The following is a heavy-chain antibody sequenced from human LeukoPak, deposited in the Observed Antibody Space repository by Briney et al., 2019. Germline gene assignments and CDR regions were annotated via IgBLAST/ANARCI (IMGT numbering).Heavy chain of an antibody. D-gene: IGHD2-15*01. CDR3: ARDRRYCSGGDCYSGSFDF. J-gene: IGHJ4*02. V-gene: IGHV3-21*01. CDR2: ISSGSSYI. Sequence: GGSLRLSCAASGFTFSSYSMNWVRQAPGKGLEWVSSISSGSSYIYYADSVKGRFTISRDNAKNSLYLQMNSLRAEDTAVYYCARDRRYCSGGDCYSGSFDFWGLGTLVTVSS. CDR1: GFTFSSYS.